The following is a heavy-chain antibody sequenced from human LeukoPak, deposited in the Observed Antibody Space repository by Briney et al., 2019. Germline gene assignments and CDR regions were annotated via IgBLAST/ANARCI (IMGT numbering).Heavy chain of an antibody. D-gene: IGHD1-26*01. CDR1: GGSFSGYY. Sequence: PSETLSLTCAVYGGSFSGYYWSWIRQPPGKGLEWIGEINHSGSTNYNPSLKSRVTISVDTSKNQFSLKLSSVTAADTAVYYCARGQSQRYSGSPRYFDYWGQGTLVTVSS. CDR2: INHSGST. CDR3: ARGQSQRYSGSPRYFDY. J-gene: IGHJ4*02. V-gene: IGHV4-34*01.